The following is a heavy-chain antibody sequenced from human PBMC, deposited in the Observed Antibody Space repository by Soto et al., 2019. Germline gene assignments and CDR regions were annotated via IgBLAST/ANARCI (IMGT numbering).Heavy chain of an antibody. CDR3: AQDYYDSSGYPPHY. CDR2: ISYDGSNK. Sequence: PGGSLRLSCAASGFTFSSYGMHWVRQAPGKGLEWVAFISYDGSNKYYAASVKGRFTISRDNSKNTLYLQMNSLRADDTAGYYCAQDYYDSSGYPPHYWGQGT. V-gene: IGHV3-30*18. CDR1: GFTFSSYG. J-gene: IGHJ4*02. D-gene: IGHD3-22*01.